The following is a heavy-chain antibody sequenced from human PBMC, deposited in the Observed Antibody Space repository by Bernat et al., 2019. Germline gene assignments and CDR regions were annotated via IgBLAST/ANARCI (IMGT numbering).Heavy chain of an antibody. CDR1: GGSISSYY. V-gene: IGHV4-59*01. CDR3: ARTGEGFIAAAPRGGVYYSYLDA. CDR2: IYYSGST. Sequence: QVQLQESGPGLVKPSETLSLTCTVSGGSISSYYWSWIRQPPGKGLEWIGYIYYSGSTNYNPSLKSRVTISVDPSKNQFSLKLSSVTAADTAVYYCARTGEGFIAAAPRGGVYYSYLDAGAKGPTAT. D-gene: IGHD6-13*01. J-gene: IGHJ6*03.